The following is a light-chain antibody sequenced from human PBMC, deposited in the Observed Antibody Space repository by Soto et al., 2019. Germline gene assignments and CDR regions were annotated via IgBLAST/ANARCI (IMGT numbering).Light chain of an antibody. Sequence: EIVMTQSPATLSVSPGERATLSCRASQSVSSNLAWYQQKPGQAPRLLIYGASTRATGIPARFSGSGSGTEFTLTISSLQSEDFVVYYCQQYNNWPLTFGGGTMVEIK. V-gene: IGKV3-15*01. CDR2: GAS. CDR3: QQYNNWPLT. J-gene: IGKJ4*01. CDR1: QSVSSN.